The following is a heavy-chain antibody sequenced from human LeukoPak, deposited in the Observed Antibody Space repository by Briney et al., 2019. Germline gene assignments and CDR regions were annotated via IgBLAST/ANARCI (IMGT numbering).Heavy chain of an antibody. CDR1: GFTFSSYA. D-gene: IGHD3-9*01. CDR2: ISGSGGST. V-gene: IGHV3-23*01. Sequence: GGSLRLSCADSGFTFSSYAMSWVRQAPGKGLEWVSAISGSGGSTYYADSVKGRFTISRDNSKNTLYLQMNSLRAEDTAVYYCAKDGSVLRYFDWLSSNWFDPWGQGTLVTVSS. J-gene: IGHJ5*02. CDR3: AKDGSVLRYFDWLSSNWFDP.